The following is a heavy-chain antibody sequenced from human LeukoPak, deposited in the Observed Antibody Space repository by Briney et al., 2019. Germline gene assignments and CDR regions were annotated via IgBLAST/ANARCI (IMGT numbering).Heavy chain of an antibody. D-gene: IGHD4-17*01. V-gene: IGHV3-23*01. CDR1: GFTFSSYA. J-gene: IGHJ4*02. CDR2: ISGSGGGT. CDR3: AKHPDFTVTNLFHY. Sequence: GGSLRLSCAASGFTFSSYAMSWVRQAPGKGLEWVSAISGSGGGTYYADSVKGRFTISRDNSKNTLYLQMNSLRAEDTAVYYCAKHPDFTVTNLFHYWGQGTLVTVSS.